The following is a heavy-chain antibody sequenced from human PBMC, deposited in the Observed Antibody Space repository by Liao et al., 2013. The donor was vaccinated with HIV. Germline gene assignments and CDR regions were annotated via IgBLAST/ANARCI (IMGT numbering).Heavy chain of an antibody. CDR3: ARGRIQLWLGXWFDP. Sequence: QVQLQQWGAGLLKPSETLSLTCAVYGGSFSGYYWNWIRQPPGKGLEWIGEINHSGSTNYNPSLKSRVTISVDTSKNQFSLKLSSVPAADTAVYYCARGRIQLWLGXWFDPGAREPWSPSPQ. V-gene: IGHV4-34*01. CDR2: INHSGST. CDR1: GGSFSGYY. D-gene: IGHD5-18*01. J-gene: IGHJ5*02.